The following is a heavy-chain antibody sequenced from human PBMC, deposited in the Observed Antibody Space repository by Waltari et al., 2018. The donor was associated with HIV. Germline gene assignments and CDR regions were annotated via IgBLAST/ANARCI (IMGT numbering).Heavy chain of an antibody. CDR3: ASDQGLQLEFFDY. CDR1: GYTFASYY. V-gene: IGHV1-46*01. CDR2: VNPSGGHT. J-gene: IGHJ4*02. Sequence: QVQLVQSGAEVKKPGASVKVSCKASGYTFASYYMNWVRQAPGQGLEWMGVVNPSGGHTSYAQKFQGRVTMTRDTSTSTVYMELSSLRSEDTAVYYCASDQGLQLEFFDYWGQGTLVTVSS. D-gene: IGHD2-2*01.